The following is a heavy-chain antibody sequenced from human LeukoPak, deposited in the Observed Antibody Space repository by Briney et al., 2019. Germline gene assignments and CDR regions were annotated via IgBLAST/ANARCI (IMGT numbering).Heavy chain of an antibody. CDR1: GGSISSGGYY. CDR3: ARLLRGYGDSGYVS. V-gene: IGHV4-39*07. D-gene: IGHD5-12*01. Sequence: SETLSLTCTVSGGSISSGGYYWSWIRQPPGKGLEWIGEINHSGSTNYNPSLKSRVTISVDTSKNQFSLKLSSVTAADTAVYYCARLLRGYGDSGYVSWGQGTLVTVSS. J-gene: IGHJ4*02. CDR2: INHSGST.